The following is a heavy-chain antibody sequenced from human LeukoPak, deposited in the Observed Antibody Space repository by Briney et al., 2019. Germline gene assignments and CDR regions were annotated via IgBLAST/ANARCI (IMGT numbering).Heavy chain of an antibody. CDR3: ARDTGRTYFDY. CDR1: GFTVSSNY. J-gene: IGHJ4*02. V-gene: IGHV3-53*01. D-gene: IGHD1-14*01. Sequence: GGSLRLSCAASGFTVSSNYMSWARQAPGKGLEWVSVIYSGGSTYYADSVKGRFTISRDNSKNTLYLQMNSLRVEDTAVYYCARDTGRTYFDYWGQGTLVTVSS. CDR2: IYSGGST.